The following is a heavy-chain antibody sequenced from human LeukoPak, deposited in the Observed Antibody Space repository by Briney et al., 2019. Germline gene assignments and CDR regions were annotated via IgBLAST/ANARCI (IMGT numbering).Heavy chain of an antibody. J-gene: IGHJ4*02. CDR3: AREYYDYVWGSSGYFDY. CDR2: IYYSGST. Sequence: SETLSLTCTVSGGSISSNSYYWGWIRQPPGKGLEWIGYIYYSGSTNYNPSLKSRVTISVDTSKNQFSLKLSSVTAADTAVYYCAREYYDYVWGSSGYFDYWGQGTLVTVSS. CDR1: GGSISSNSYY. D-gene: IGHD3-16*01. V-gene: IGHV4-61*01.